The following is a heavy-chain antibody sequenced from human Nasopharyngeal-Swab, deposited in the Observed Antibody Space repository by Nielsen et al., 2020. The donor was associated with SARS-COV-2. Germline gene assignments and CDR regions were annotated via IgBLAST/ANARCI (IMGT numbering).Heavy chain of an antibody. CDR2: VSYSGIT. J-gene: IGHJ4*02. Sequence: SETLSLTCTVSGAFISGHHWSWIRQPPGKGLEWIGYVSYSGITNYNPSLNSRVTISADSSKNQFSLELGSVTAADTAVYYCAREEYYYDSSGNYYRAFDNWDQGTLVSVSS. CDR1: GAFISGHH. CDR3: AREEYYYDSSGNYYRAFDN. D-gene: IGHD3-22*01. V-gene: IGHV4-59*11.